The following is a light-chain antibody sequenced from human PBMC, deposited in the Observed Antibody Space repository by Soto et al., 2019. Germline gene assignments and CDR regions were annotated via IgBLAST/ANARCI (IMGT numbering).Light chain of an antibody. Sequence: DIQMTQSPSSLSASLGDRVTITCRASQSISSYLNWYQQKPGKAPKLLIYAASSLQSGVPSRFSGSRSGTDFTLTISSLQVEDFATYYCQQSSSTPPTFGQGTKVEIK. J-gene: IGKJ1*01. CDR1: QSISSY. V-gene: IGKV1-39*01. CDR3: QQSSSTPPT. CDR2: AAS.